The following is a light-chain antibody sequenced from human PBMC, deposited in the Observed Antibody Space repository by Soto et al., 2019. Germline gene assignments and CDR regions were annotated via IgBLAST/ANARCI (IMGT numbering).Light chain of an antibody. J-gene: IGLJ3*02. CDR1: SSDVGGYNY. Sequence: QSVLTQPASVSGSPGQSITISCTGTSSDVGGYNYVSWYQQHPGKAPKLMIYEVSNRPSGVSDRFSGSRSGNTASLTISGLQAEDESGYYCSSYTLSSTWVFGGGTKLTVL. V-gene: IGLV2-14*01. CDR2: EVS. CDR3: SSYTLSSTWV.